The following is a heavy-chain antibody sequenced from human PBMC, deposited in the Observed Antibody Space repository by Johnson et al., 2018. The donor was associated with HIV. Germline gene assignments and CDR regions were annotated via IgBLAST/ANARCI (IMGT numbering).Heavy chain of an antibody. CDR1: GFTFSSYA. D-gene: IGHD2-21*01. J-gene: IGHJ3*02. V-gene: IGHV3-23*04. CDR3: ARDVSYRDDGDGWADAFDI. Sequence: VQLVESGGGLVQPGGSLRLSCAASGFTFSSYAMSWVRQAPGKGLEWVSAISGSGGSTYYADSVKGRFTISRDNAKNSLFLQRNTLRAEDTAVYYCARDVSYRDDGDGWADAFDIWGPGTVVTVSS. CDR2: ISGSGGST.